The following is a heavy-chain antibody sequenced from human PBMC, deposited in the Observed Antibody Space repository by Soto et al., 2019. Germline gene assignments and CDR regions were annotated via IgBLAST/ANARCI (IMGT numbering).Heavy chain of an antibody. D-gene: IGHD3-16*01. J-gene: IGHJ6*02. CDR1: GYGFTTRA. V-gene: IGHV1-3*01. CDR2: VKPANGNT. CDR3: PREGEPPNVWEHFFSGLDV. Sequence: QVQLVQSGPEVKEPGASVKVSCKSCGYGFTTRAVNWVRQAPGYGLEWMGWVKPANGNTRYSQKFQGRLSITTNTSANTIYMEMTALSFEATAVYICPREGEPPNVWEHFFSGLDVWGQETTVIVSS.